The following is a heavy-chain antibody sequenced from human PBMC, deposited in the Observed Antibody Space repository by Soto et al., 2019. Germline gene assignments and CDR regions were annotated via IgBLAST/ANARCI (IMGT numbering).Heavy chain of an antibody. J-gene: IGHJ4*02. CDR1: GGSFSGYY. Sequence: TSETLSLTCAVYGGSFSGYYWSWIRQPPGKGLEWIGEINHSGSTNYNPSLKSRVTISVDTSKNQFSLKLSSVTAADTAVYYCARDPWGIVATMGAFDYWGQGTLVTVSS. D-gene: IGHD5-12*01. V-gene: IGHV4-34*01. CDR3: ARDPWGIVATMGAFDY. CDR2: INHSGST.